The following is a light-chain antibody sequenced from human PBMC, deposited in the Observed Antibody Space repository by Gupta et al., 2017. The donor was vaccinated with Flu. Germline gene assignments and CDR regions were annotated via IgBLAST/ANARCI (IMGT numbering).Light chain of an antibody. J-gene: IGLJ2*01. CDR3: AVWDDSLNGVL. Sequence: SVLTQPPSASGTPGQRVTISCSGSNSNIGSRTVNWYQQLPGTAPKLLIYNNNQRPSGVPDRFSDSKSGTSASLAISGLQSEDEADYYCAVWDDSLNGVLFGGGTKLTVL. CDR1: NSNIGSRT. CDR2: NNN. V-gene: IGLV1-44*01.